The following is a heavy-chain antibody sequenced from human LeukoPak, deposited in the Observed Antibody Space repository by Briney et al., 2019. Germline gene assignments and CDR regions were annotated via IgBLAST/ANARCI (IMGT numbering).Heavy chain of an antibody. Sequence: PGGSLRLSCAASGFTFSSYAMSWVRQAPGKGLEWVSAISGSGGSTYYADSVKGRFTISRDNSKNTLYLQMNSLRAEDTAVYYCAKDPSYGDYVPSSQDYWGQGTLVTVSS. J-gene: IGHJ4*02. D-gene: IGHD4-17*01. CDR2: ISGSGGST. CDR1: GFTFSSYA. CDR3: AKDPSYGDYVPSSQDY. V-gene: IGHV3-23*01.